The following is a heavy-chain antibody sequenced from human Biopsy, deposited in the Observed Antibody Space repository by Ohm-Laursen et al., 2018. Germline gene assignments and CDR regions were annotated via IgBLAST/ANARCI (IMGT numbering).Heavy chain of an antibody. D-gene: IGHD2/OR15-2a*01. CDR2: IYITGET. Sequence: TLSLTCTVSGGYISHYYWTWIRQPAGQGLEWIGRIYITGETDYNPSLKSRVTMSVDSSKKQFSLKLNSVTAADTAVYYCARATNSTGWPYYYFYGMDVWGQGTTVTVSS. J-gene: IGHJ6*02. V-gene: IGHV4-4*07. CDR1: GGYISHYY. CDR3: ARATNSTGWPYYYFYGMDV.